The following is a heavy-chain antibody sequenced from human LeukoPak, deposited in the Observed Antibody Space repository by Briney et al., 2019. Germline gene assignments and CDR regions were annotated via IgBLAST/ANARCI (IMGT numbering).Heavy chain of an antibody. V-gene: IGHV4-31*03. J-gene: IGHJ3*02. CDR2: IYYSGST. Sequence: PSQTLSLTCTVSGGSISSGGYYWSWIRQHPGKGLEWIGYIYYSGSTYYNPSLKSRVTISVDTSKNQFSLKLSSVTAADMAVYYCARVIFRGYSGYDYPDAFDIWGQGTMVTVSS. CDR1: GGSISSGGYY. D-gene: IGHD5-12*01. CDR3: ARVIFRGYSGYDYPDAFDI.